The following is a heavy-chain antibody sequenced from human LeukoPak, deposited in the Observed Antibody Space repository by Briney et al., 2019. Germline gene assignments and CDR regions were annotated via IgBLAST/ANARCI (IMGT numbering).Heavy chain of an antibody. D-gene: IGHD2-15*01. CDR2: INGDGSEK. J-gene: IGHJ4*02. Sequence: GGSLRLSCVASGFTFSRNWMSWVRQAPGKGLEWVANINGDGSEKYFAGSVKGRFTISRDNARNSLFLQMNSLRAEDTAVYYCARARYCSSGNCYKDYWGQGSLVTVSS. CDR1: GFTFSRNW. V-gene: IGHV3-7*01. CDR3: ARARYCSSGNCYKDY.